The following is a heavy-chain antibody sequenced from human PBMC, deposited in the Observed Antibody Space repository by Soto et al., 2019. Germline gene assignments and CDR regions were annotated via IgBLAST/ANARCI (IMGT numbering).Heavy chain of an antibody. CDR2: IIPIFGTA. J-gene: IGHJ5*02. CDR3: ASPGGPYSSSYWFDP. D-gene: IGHD6-6*01. Sequence: SVKVSCKASGGTFSSYAISWVRQAPGQGLEWMGGIIPIFGTANYAQKFQGRVTITADKSTSTAYMELSSLRSEDTAVYYCASPGGPYSSSYWFDPWGQGTLVTVSS. V-gene: IGHV1-69*06. CDR1: GGTFSSYA.